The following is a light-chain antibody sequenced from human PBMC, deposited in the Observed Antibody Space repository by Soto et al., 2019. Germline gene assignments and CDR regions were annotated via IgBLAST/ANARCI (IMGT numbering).Light chain of an antibody. Sequence: EIVMTQSPATLSVSPGERATLSCRASQSVSSNLAWYQQKPGQAPRLLISGASTRATGIPARFSGSGSGTEFTLTISSLQSEDFAVYDWAPLTFGGGTKVEIK. CDR2: GAS. J-gene: IGKJ4*01. CDR1: QSVSSN. V-gene: IGKV3D-15*01. CDR3: APLT.